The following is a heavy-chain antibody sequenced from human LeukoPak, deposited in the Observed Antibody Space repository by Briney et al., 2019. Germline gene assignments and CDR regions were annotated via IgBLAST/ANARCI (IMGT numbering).Heavy chain of an antibody. J-gene: IGHJ4*02. CDR3: AKSRGYYYEKSGPADY. V-gene: IGHV3-33*06. CDR1: GFTFSNYG. CDR2: IWYDGSIK. Sequence: GGSLRLSCAASGFTFSNYGIHWVRQAPGKGLEWVAVIWYDGSIKYYGDSVKGRFTISRDNSKNTLYLQMNSLSAEDTAVYYCAKSRGYYYEKSGPADYWGQGTLVTVSS. D-gene: IGHD3-22*01.